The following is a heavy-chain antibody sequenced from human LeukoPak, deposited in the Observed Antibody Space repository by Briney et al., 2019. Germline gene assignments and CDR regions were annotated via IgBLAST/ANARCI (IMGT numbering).Heavy chain of an antibody. V-gene: IGHV3-48*03. CDR1: GFTFSSYE. D-gene: IGHD3-10*01. J-gene: IGHJ3*02. Sequence: GGSLRLSCAASGFTFSSYEMNWVRQAPGKGLEWVSYISSSGSAIYYADSVKGRFTISRGNAKNSLYLQVNSLRAEDTAVYYRARVRGYGSDAFDIWGQGTMVTVSS. CDR2: ISSSGSAI. CDR3: ARVRGYGSDAFDI.